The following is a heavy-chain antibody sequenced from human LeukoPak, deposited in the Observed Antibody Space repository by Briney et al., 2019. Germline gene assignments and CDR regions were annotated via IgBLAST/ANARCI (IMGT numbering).Heavy chain of an antibody. CDR1: GFTFGGYA. CDR2: ISAGSEDS. CDR3: ARTIAQYSNTWLYYYYGLDV. V-gene: IGHV3-23*01. D-gene: IGHD1-7*01. Sequence: GGSLRLSCVASGFTFGGYAMSWVRQAPGKGLEWVSTISAGSEDSHYADSVKGRFTISRDNSKSTLYLQVNSLRADDTAVYYCARTIAQYSNTWLYYYYGLDVWGQGTTVTVSS. J-gene: IGHJ6*02.